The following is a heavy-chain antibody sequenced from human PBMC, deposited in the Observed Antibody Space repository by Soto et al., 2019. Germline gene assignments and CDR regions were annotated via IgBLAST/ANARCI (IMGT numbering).Heavy chain of an antibody. CDR1: GGTFSSYA. CDR3: TRGITLIRGVIPPGYYYGMDV. V-gene: IGHV1-69*13. Sequence: SVKVSCKASGGTFSSYAISWVRQAPGQGLEWMGGFNPIFETASYAQQFQGRVTITADESTNTVYMDLSSLRSEDTAVYYCTRGITLIRGVIPPGYYYGMDVWGQGTTVTVS. CDR2: FNPIFETA. D-gene: IGHD3-10*01. J-gene: IGHJ6*02.